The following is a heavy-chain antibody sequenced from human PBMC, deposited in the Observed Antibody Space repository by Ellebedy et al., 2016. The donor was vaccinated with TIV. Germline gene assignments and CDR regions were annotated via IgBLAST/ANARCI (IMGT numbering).Heavy chain of an antibody. CDR1: GFTVSSNY. V-gene: IGHV3-53*04. CDR2: IYSGGST. D-gene: IGHD4-17*01. CDR3: ARAPPTDAFDI. J-gene: IGHJ3*02. Sequence: GESLKISXAASGFTVSSNYMSWVRQAPGKGLEWVSVIYSGGSTYYADSVKGRFTISRHNSKNTLYLQMNSLRAEDTAVYYCARAPPTDAFDIWGQGTMVTVSS.